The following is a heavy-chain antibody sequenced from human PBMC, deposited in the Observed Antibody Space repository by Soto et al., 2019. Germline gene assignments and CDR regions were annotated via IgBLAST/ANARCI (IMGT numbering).Heavy chain of an antibody. D-gene: IGHD4-17*01. CDR3: AWESQTTVTKDYYYGMDV. CDR2: INHSGST. V-gene: IGHV4-34*01. CDR1: GGSFSGYY. J-gene: IGHJ6*02. Sequence: SETLSLTCAVYGGSFSGYYWSWIRQPPGKGLEWIGEINHSGSTNYNPSLKSRVTISVDTSKNQFSLKLSSVTAADTAVYYCAWESQTTVTKDYYYGMDVWGQGTTVTVSS.